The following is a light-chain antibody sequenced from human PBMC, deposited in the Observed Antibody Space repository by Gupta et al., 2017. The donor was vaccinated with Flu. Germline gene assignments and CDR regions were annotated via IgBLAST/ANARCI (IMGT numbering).Light chain of an antibody. Sequence: QSVLTQPPSVSAAPGQKVTIPCSGSGSNIGSNYVSWYQQFPGTAPRLLMFDNNERPSGIPDRFSGSKSGTSATLGITGLQTGDEADYYCGTWDNSLSAGVFGGGTKVTVL. CDR2: DNN. CDR1: GSNIGSNY. CDR3: GTWDNSLSAGV. J-gene: IGLJ3*02. V-gene: IGLV1-51*01.